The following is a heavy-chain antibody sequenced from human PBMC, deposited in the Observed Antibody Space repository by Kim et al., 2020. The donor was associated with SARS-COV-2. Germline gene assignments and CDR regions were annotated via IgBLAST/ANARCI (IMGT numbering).Heavy chain of an antibody. J-gene: IGHJ4*02. CDR1: GYTFTSYY. CDR3: AREWGYCSSTSCYSGAGPIY. CDR2: INPSGGST. V-gene: IGHV1-46*01. Sequence: ASVKVSCKASGYTFTSYYMHWVRQAPGQGLEWMGIINPSGGSTSYAQKFQGRVTMTRDTSTSTVYMELSSLRSEDTAVYYCAREWGYCSSTSCYSGAGPIYWGQGTLVTVSS. D-gene: IGHD2-2*02.